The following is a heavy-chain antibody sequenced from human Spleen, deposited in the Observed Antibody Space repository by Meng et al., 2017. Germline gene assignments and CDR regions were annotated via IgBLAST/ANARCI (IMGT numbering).Heavy chain of an antibody. D-gene: IGHD1-1*01. CDR2: INPNAGGT. Sequence: ASVKVSCKALGGIFSNYVIGWVRQAPGQGLEWMGRINPNAGGTTYAQKFQGRVTMTRDTSISTAYMDLSGLISDDTAVYYCAREPRGATGIPFDNWGLGTLVTVSS. CDR1: GGIFSNYV. CDR3: AREPRGATGIPFDN. V-gene: IGHV1-2*06. J-gene: IGHJ4*02.